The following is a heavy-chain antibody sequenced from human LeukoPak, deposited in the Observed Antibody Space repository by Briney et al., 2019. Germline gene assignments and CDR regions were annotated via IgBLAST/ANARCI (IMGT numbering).Heavy chain of an antibody. V-gene: IGHV4-59*01. D-gene: IGHD5-24*01. CDR2: IYYSGST. CDR3: ARGLLGYMFDY. J-gene: IGHJ4*02. Sequence: SETLSLTCTVSGGSISSYYWSWIRQPPGKGLEWIGYIYYSGSTNYNPSLKSRVTISVDTSKNQFSLKLSSVTAADTAVYYCARGLLGYMFDYWGQGTLVTVSS. CDR1: GGSISSYY.